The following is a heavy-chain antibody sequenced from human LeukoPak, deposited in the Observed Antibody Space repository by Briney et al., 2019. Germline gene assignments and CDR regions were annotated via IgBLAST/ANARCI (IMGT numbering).Heavy chain of an antibody. Sequence: GGSLRLACAASGFTFDDYAMHWVRQAPGKGLEWVSGISWNSGGIAYADSVKGRFTISRDNARNSLYLQMNSLRAEDTALYYCAKASGVAATGYGMDVWGQGTLVTVSS. CDR2: ISWNSGGI. J-gene: IGHJ6*02. V-gene: IGHV3-9*01. CDR1: GFTFDDYA. D-gene: IGHD2-15*01. CDR3: AKASGVAATGYGMDV.